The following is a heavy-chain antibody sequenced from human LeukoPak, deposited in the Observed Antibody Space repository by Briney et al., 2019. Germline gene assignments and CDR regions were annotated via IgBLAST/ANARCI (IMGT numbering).Heavy chain of an antibody. D-gene: IGHD3-22*01. J-gene: IGHJ4*02. CDR2: ISHGVST. Sequence: PSETLSLTCTVSVFSVSSDYYWGWIRQPPGKGLEWIGSISHGVSTYYNPSLRSRVTISLDTSKSQFSLKLSSVTAADTAVYYCARERRGAYSYNFDYWGQGTLVTVSP. CDR3: ARERRGAYSYNFDY. CDR1: VFSVSSDYY. V-gene: IGHV4-38-2*02.